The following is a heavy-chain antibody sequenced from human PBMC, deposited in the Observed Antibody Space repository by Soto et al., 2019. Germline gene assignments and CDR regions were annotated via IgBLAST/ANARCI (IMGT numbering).Heavy chain of an antibody. V-gene: IGHV4-28*01. J-gene: IGHJ4*02. Sequence: QVQLQESGPGLVKPSDTLSLTCAVSGYSISSSNWWGWIRQPPGKGLEWIGYIYYSGTTYDNPSLTRXXTXSXXTAKDQFSLKLTSVTAVDTDVYYCSRREIQGPIDSWGQGTLVTVSS. CDR1: GYSISSSNW. CDR2: IYYSGTT. D-gene: IGHD1-26*01. CDR3: SRREIQGPIDS.